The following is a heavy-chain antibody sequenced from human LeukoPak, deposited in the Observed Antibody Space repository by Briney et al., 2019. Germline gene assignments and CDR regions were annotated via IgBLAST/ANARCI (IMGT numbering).Heavy chain of an antibody. Sequence: GASVKVSCKASGYTXTAYYMHWVRQAPGQGLEWIGYINPNSGGTNYAQKFQGRVTMTRDTSISTAYMELSSLRSDDTAVYYCTRYPREGGNYWGQGTLVTVSS. V-gene: IGHV1-2*02. CDR3: TRYPREGGNY. CDR2: INPNSGGT. CDR1: GYTXTAYY. D-gene: IGHD1-26*01. J-gene: IGHJ4*02.